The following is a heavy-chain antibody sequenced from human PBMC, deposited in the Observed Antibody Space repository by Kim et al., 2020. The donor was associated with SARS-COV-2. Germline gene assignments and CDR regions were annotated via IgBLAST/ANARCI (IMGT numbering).Heavy chain of an antibody. J-gene: IGHJ2*01. Sequence: SETLSLTCAVYGGSFSGYYWSWIRQPPGKGLEWVGEINHSGSTNYNPSLKSRVTISVDTSKNQFSLTLSSVTAAATAVYYCAGGPGTNKRRQRHWNFDLWVRGGLVTVSS. CDR3: AGGPGTNKRRQRHWNFDL. CDR1: GGSFSGYY. CDR2: INHSGST. D-gene: IGHD1-7*01. V-gene: IGHV4-34*01.